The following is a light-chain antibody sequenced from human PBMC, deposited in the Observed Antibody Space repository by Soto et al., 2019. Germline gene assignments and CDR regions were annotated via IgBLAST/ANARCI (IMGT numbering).Light chain of an antibody. CDR1: QSVSSY. CDR3: QQYGTAAWT. J-gene: IGKJ5*01. V-gene: IGKV3-20*01. CDR2: GAL. Sequence: EIGLTQSPATLSLSPGERATLSCRASQSVSSYLAWYQQKPGQAPRLLIFGALSRATGIPDRFSGSGSGTDFALSIGRLEPEDFAVYYGQQYGTAAWTFGRGTRLEIK.